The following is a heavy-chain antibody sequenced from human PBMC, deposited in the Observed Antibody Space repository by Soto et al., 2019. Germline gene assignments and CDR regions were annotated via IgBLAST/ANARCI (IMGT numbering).Heavy chain of an antibody. CDR3: ARHSLSNIGNFWSGYPYAY. CDR2: IIPIFDTA. V-gene: IGHV1-69*01. CDR1: GGTFSSYA. J-gene: IGHJ4*02. Sequence: QVQLVQSGAEVKKPGSSVKVSCKASGGTFSSYAISWVRQAPGQGLEWMGGIIPIFDTANYAQKFQGRVTITADEATRTAYMDLSSLRSYDTAVYYCARHSLSNIGNFWSGYPYAYWGQVTLVTVSS. D-gene: IGHD3-3*01.